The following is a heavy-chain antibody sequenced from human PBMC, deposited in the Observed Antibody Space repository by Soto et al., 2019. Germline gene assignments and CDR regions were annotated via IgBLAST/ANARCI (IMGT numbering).Heavy chain of an antibody. Sequence: GGSLRLSCAASGFTFSSYWMHWVRQAPGKGLVWVSRINSDGSSTIYADSVKGRFTISRDNAKTTLYLHMNSLRAEDTAVYYCARSPYDSGSEIDYWGRGILVTVSS. CDR1: GFTFSSYW. J-gene: IGHJ4*02. V-gene: IGHV3-74*01. CDR3: ARSPYDSGSEIDY. CDR2: INSDGSST. D-gene: IGHD3-10*01.